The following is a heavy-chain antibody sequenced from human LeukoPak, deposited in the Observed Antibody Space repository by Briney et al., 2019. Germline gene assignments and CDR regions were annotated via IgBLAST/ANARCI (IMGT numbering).Heavy chain of an antibody. J-gene: IGHJ5*02. V-gene: IGHV3-48*02. CDR1: GFTFSTYE. D-gene: IGHD2-15*01. CDR3: ARVRCSGGSCYWDS. CDR2: ISRSSSTI. Sequence: GGSLRLSCAASGFTFSTYEMNWVRQAPGKGLQWVSYISRSSSTIYYADSVKGRFTISRDNATNSLYLQMNSLRDEDTAVFYCARVRCSGGSCYWDSWGQGTLVTVSS.